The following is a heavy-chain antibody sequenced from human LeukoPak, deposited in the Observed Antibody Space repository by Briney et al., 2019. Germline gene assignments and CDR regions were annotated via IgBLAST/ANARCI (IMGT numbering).Heavy chain of an antibody. D-gene: IGHD2-2*02. Sequence: ASVEVSCKASGYTFTGYYMHWVRQAPGQGLEWMGWINPNSGGTNYAQKFQGRVTMTRDTSISTAYMELSRLRSDDTAVYYCASGFCSSTSCYTPMDYWGQGTLVTVSS. CDR1: GYTFTGYY. V-gene: IGHV1-2*02. CDR3: ASGFCSSTSCYTPMDY. J-gene: IGHJ4*02. CDR2: INPNSGGT.